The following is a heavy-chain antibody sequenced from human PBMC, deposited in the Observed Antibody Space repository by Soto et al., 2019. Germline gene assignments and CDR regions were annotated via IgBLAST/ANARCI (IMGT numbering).Heavy chain of an antibody. D-gene: IGHD2-2*01. J-gene: IGHJ3*02. Sequence: GGSLRLSCAASGFTFSSYAMSWVRQAPGKGLEWVSAISGSGGSTYYADSVKGRFTISRDNSKNTLYLQMNSLRAEDTAVYYCAKDKVYCSSTSCYLSAFDIWGQGTMVTVSS. CDR2: ISGSGGST. V-gene: IGHV3-23*01. CDR3: AKDKVYCSSTSCYLSAFDI. CDR1: GFTFSSYA.